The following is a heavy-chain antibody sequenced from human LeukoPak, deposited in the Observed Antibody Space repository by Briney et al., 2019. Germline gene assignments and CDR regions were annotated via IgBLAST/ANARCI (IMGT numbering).Heavy chain of an antibody. J-gene: IGHJ3*02. CDR2: INPITGTT. CDR3: ASEGAAAAHDAFDI. CDR1: GYTFTNYF. Sequence: ASVKVSCKASGYTFTNYFMHWVRQAPGQGLEWMGIINPITGTTTYAQKFQGRVTMTRNTSISTAYMELSSLRSEDTAVYYCASEGAAAAHDAFDIWGQGTMVTVSS. D-gene: IGHD6-13*01. V-gene: IGHV1-46*01.